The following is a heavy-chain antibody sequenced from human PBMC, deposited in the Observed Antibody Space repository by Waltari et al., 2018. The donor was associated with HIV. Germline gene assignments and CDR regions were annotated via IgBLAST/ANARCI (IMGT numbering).Heavy chain of an antibody. J-gene: IGHJ3*02. Sequence: QMQLKESGPGLVKPSENLSFNCTGAGGPITSTGNFWGRNRQPPGKGLEWIGSIYHDGSTRYDSSLKDSSLKSRVTISLDTSKNLFSLELTSMTAADTAVYYCASSYTYTVLGAFDTWGQGTMVTVSS. V-gene: IGHV4-39*02. CDR3: ASSYTYTVLGAFDT. D-gene: IGHD2-2*02. CDR2: IYHDGSTRYDSS. CDR1: GGPITSTGNF.